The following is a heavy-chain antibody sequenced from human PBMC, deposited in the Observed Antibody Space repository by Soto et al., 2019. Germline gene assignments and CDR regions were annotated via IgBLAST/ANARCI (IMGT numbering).Heavy chain of an antibody. CDR1: GGSISSGGYS. CDR3: ARGSRYDILTGPYYFDY. D-gene: IGHD3-9*01. Sequence: QLQLQESGSGLVKPSQTLSLTCAVSGGSISSGGYSWSWIRQPPGKGLEWIGYIYHSGSTYYNPSLKSRVTISVDRSKNQFSLKLSSVTAADTAVYYCARGSRYDILTGPYYFDYWGQGTLVTVSS. J-gene: IGHJ4*02. V-gene: IGHV4-30-2*01. CDR2: IYHSGST.